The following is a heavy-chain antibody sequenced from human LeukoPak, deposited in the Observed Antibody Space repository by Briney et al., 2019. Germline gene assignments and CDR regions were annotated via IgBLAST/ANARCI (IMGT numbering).Heavy chain of an antibody. CDR3: ARKVSNLDY. J-gene: IGHJ4*02. CDR2: INHSGST. Sequence: SETLSLTCAVYGGSFSGYYWSWIRQPPGKGLEWIGEINHSGSTNYNPSLKSRVTISVDTSKNQFSLKLSPVTAADTAVYYCARKVSNLDYWGQGTLVTVSS. CDR1: GGSFSGYY. D-gene: IGHD4-11*01. V-gene: IGHV4-34*01.